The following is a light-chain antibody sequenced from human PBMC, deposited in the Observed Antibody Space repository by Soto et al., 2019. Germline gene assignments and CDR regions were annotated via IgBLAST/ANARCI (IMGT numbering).Light chain of an antibody. CDR2: DAS. CDR3: QQYNNWPLSIT. Sequence: IVMTQSPATLSVSPGEGVTLSCRCIQSVRSNLSWYQQKPGQAPRLLIYDASNRATGIPARFSGSGSGTDFTLTISSLEPEDFAVYYCQQYNNWPLSITFGQGTLLQ. V-gene: IGKV3D-15*01. J-gene: IGKJ5*01. CDR1: QSVRSN.